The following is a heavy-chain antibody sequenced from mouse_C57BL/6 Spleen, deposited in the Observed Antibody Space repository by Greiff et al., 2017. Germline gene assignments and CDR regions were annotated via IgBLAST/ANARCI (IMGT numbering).Heavy chain of an antibody. D-gene: IGHD2-1*01. CDR3: GRTDEGGNPCWYCDV. V-gene: IGHV1-64*01. CDR2: IHPNSGST. CDR1: GYTFTSYW. J-gene: IGHJ1*03. Sequence: QVQLQQPGAELVKPGASVKLSCKASGYTFTSYWMHWVKQRPGQGLEWIGMIHPNSGSTNYNEKFKSKATLTVDKSSSTAYMQLSSLTSEDSAVYYCGRTDEGGNPCWYCDVRGTGTTVTVSS.